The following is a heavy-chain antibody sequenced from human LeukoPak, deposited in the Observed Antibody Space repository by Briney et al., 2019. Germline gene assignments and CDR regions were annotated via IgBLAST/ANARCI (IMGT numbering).Heavy chain of an antibody. J-gene: IGHJ4*02. V-gene: IGHV3-49*04. CDR2: IQSKTYSEGT. CDR1: GGSFSGYY. D-gene: IGHD2-2*01. Sequence: LSLTCAVYGGSFSGYYWSWVRQAPGKGLEWVSFIQSKTYSEGTMYAASVRGRFTISRDDSRSTAYLQMNSLKTEDTAVYYCTASDHLYCSSSSCHFDYWGQGTLVTVAS. CDR3: TASDHLYCSSSSCHFDY.